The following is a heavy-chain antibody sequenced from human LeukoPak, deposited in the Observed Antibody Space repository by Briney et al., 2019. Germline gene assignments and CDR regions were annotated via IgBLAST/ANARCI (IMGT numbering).Heavy chain of an antibody. Sequence: SETLSLTCTVSGGSISSSSYYWGWIRQPPGKGLEWIGSIYYSGSTNYNPSLKSRVTISVDTSKNQFSLKLSSVTAADTAVYYCARGTNSDSSGFYPGYWGQGTLVTVSS. J-gene: IGHJ4*02. D-gene: IGHD3-22*01. CDR3: ARGTNSDSSGFYPGY. CDR2: IYYSGST. CDR1: GGSISSSSYY. V-gene: IGHV4-39*02.